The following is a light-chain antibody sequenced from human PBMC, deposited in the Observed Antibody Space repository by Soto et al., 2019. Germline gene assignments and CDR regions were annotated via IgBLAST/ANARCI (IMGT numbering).Light chain of an antibody. Sequence: EIVLTQSPGTLSLSPGERGTLSCRASQSVSSNFLAWYQQKPGQAPRLLIFDASTRATGIPDRFTSRGSGTDFTLTISRLEPEDFAVYYCQFYGDPPKTFGQGTKVEIK. J-gene: IGKJ1*01. CDR1: QSVSSNF. CDR2: DAS. CDR3: QFYGDPPKT. V-gene: IGKV3-20*01.